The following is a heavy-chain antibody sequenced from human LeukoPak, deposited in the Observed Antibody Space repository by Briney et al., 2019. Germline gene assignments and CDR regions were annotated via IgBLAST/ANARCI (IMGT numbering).Heavy chain of an antibody. CDR3: AKDSDILTGYYNPFDY. Sequence: GGSLRLSCAASGFTFSSYGMHWVRQAPGKGLEWVAFIRYDGSNKYYADSVKGRFTISRDNSKNTLYLQMSSLRAEDTAVYYCAKDSDILTGYYNPFDYWGQGTLVTVSS. CDR2: IRYDGSNK. V-gene: IGHV3-30*02. J-gene: IGHJ4*02. D-gene: IGHD3-9*01. CDR1: GFTFSSYG.